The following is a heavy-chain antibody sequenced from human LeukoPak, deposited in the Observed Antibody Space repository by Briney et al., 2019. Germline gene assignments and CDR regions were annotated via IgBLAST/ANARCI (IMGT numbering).Heavy chain of an antibody. V-gene: IGHV1-8*01. D-gene: IGHD2-2*01. CDR2: MNPNSGNT. CDR3: ARGILLGFCSSTSCPTRFDY. J-gene: IGHJ4*02. Sequence: ASVKVSCKASGYTFTSYDINWVRQATGQGLEWMGWMNPNSGNTGYAQKFQGRVTITTDESTSTAYMELSSLRSEDTAMYYCARGILLGFCSSTSCPTRFDYWGQGTLVTVSS. CDR1: GYTFTSYD.